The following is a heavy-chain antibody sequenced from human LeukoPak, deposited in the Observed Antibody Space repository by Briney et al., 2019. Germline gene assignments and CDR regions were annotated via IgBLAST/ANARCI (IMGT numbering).Heavy chain of an antibody. D-gene: IGHD2-2*01. CDR2: ISAYNGNT. J-gene: IGHJ6*03. V-gene: IGHV1-18*01. Sequence: GASVKVSCKASGYTFTSYGISWVRQAPGQGLEWMGWISAYNGNTNCAQKLQGRVTMTTDTSTSTAYMELRSLRSDDTAVYYCARIVGPAATLLSSYYYYYMDVWGKGTTVTVSS. CDR3: ARIVGPAATLLSSYYYYYMDV. CDR1: GYTFTSYG.